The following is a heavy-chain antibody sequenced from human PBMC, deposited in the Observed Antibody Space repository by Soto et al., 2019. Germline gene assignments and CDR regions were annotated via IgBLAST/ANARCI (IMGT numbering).Heavy chain of an antibody. CDR3: ARVYGAAPDAFDI. J-gene: IGHJ3*02. V-gene: IGHV1-8*01. Sequence: GASVKVSCKASGYTFTSYDINWVRQATGQGLEWMGWMNPNSGNTGYAQKFQGRVTMTRNTSISTVYMELSSLRSEDTAVHYCARVYGAAPDAFDIWGQGTMVTVS. D-gene: IGHD3-16*01. CDR2: MNPNSGNT. CDR1: GYTFTSYD.